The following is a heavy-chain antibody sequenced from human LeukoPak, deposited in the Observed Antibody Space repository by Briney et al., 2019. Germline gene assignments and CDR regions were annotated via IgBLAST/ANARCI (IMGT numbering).Heavy chain of an antibody. D-gene: IGHD1-26*01. Sequence: GGSLRLSCTASGFTFGDYAMSWVRQAPGKGLEWVSAISGSGGSTYYADSVKGRFTISRDNSKNTLYLQMNSLRAEDTAVYYCAKGGGRLGCDAYFDYWGQGTLVTVSS. V-gene: IGHV3-23*01. J-gene: IGHJ4*02. CDR3: AKGGGRLGCDAYFDY. CDR1: GFTFGDYA. CDR2: ISGSGGST.